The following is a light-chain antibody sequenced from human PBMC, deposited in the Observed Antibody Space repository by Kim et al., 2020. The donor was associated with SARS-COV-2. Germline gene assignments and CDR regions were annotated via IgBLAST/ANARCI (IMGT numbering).Light chain of an antibody. J-gene: IGLJ3*02. CDR3: ATWDGSLSGWV. CDR2: NND. CDR1: SSNIGINH. V-gene: IGLV1-47*01. Sequence: QRVTISCSGSSSNIGINHVYWYQQLPGTAPKLLISNNDQRPSGVPDRFSGSKSGTSVSLVISGLRSEDEADYYCATWDGSLSGWVFGGGTKLTVL.